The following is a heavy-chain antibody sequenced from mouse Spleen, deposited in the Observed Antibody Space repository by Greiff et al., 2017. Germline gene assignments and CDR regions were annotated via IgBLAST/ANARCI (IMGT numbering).Heavy chain of an antibody. D-gene: IGHD1-1*01. CDR1: GYTFTDYN. Sequence: DVQLQESGPELVKPGASVKMSCKASGYTFTDYNMHWVKQRHGKSLEWIGYINPNNGGTSYTQKFKGKATLTVNKSSSTAYMELRSLTSEDSAVYYCARGGLLDVFAYWGQGTLVTVSA. V-gene: IGHV1-22*01. CDR2: INPNNGGT. J-gene: IGHJ3*01. CDR3: ARGGLLDVFAY.